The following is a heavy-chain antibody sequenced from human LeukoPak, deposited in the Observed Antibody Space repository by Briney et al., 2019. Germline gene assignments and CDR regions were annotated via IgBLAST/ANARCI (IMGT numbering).Heavy chain of an antibody. CDR1: GFTVTNNY. D-gene: IGHD4-17*01. Sequence: GGSLRLSCAVSGFTVTNNYMNWVRQAPGKGLEWVSVIYISGSTYYADSVKGRFTISRDNSKNTLYLQMNSLRAEDTAVYYCARDPTTVTTFTSKYPYYYGMDVWGQGTTVTVSS. CDR2: IYISGST. V-gene: IGHV3-66*01. CDR3: ARDPTTVTTFTSKYPYYYGMDV. J-gene: IGHJ6*02.